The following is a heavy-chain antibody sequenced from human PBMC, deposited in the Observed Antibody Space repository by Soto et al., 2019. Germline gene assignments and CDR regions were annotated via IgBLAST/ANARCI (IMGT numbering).Heavy chain of an antibody. V-gene: IGHV3-48*02. CDR1: GFTFSTYS. Sequence: VGSLRLSCAASGFTFSTYSMNWVRQAPGKGLEWVSYISSSGSTTYYADSVKGRFTISRDNAKNSLYLQMSSLRDEDTAVSYCARVLGVWGQGTTVPVS. J-gene: IGHJ6*02. CDR2: ISSSGSTT. CDR3: ARVLGV.